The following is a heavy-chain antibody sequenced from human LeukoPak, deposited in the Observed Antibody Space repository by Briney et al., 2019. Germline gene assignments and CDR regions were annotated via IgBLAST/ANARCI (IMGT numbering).Heavy chain of an antibody. CDR3: ARVEAAAGTHIWFDP. CDR2: IHHSGST. V-gene: IGHV4-38-2*02. J-gene: IGHJ5*02. CDR1: GYSISSGYY. D-gene: IGHD6-13*01. Sequence: SETLSLTCTVSGYSISSGYYWGWIRQPPGEGLEWIGNIHHSGSTYYNPSLKSRVTISVDTSKNQFSLKLSSVTAADTAVYYCARVEAAAGTHIWFDPWGQGTLVTVSS.